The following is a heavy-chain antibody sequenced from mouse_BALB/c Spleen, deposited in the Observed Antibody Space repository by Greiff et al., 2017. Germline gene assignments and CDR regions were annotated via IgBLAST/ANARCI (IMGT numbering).Heavy chain of an antibody. CDR1: GFTFSDYY. V-gene: IGHV2-6-7*01. Sequence: VMLVESGGGLVKPGGSLKLSCAASGFTFSDYYMYWVRQPPGKGLEWLGMIWGDGSTDYNSALKSRLSISKDNSKSQVFLKMNSLQTDDTARYYCAREIYYGNYVGAMDYWGQGTSVTVSS. CDR3: AREIYYGNYVGAMDY. D-gene: IGHD2-1*01. CDR2: IWGDGST. J-gene: IGHJ4*01.